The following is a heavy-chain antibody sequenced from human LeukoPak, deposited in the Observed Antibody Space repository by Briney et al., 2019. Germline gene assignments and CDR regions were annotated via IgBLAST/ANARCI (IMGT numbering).Heavy chain of an antibody. J-gene: IGHJ5*02. CDR3: ARGGGRDRFDP. CDR1: GGSISSYY. CDR2: IYYSGST. D-gene: IGHD2-15*01. V-gene: IGHV4-59*01. Sequence: SETLSLTCTVSGGSISSYYWSWIRQPPGKGLEWIGYIYYSGSTNYNPSLKSRVTISVDTSKNQFSLKLSSVTAADTAVYYCARGGGRDRFDPWGQGTLVTVSS.